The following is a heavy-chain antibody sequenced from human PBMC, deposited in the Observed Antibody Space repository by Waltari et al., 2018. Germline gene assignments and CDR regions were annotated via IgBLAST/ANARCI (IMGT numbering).Heavy chain of an antibody. Sequence: QVQLQESGPGLVKPSETLSLTCTVSGGSISSHYWSWFRQPPGKGLEWIGYIYYSGSTNYNPSLKSRVTISVDTSKNQFSLKLSSVTAADTAVYYCALQGYCTGGVCYGFDPWGQGTLVTVSS. J-gene: IGHJ5*02. CDR3: ALQGYCTGGVCYGFDP. V-gene: IGHV4-59*11. CDR1: GGSISSHY. D-gene: IGHD2-8*02. CDR2: IYYSGST.